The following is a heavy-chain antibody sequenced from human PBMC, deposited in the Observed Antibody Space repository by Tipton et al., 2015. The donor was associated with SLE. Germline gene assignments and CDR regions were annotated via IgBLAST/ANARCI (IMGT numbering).Heavy chain of an antibody. J-gene: IGHJ4*02. Sequence: SPRLSCAASGFTVSSNYMSWVRQAPGKGLEWVSVIYSGGSTYYADSVKGRFTISRDNSKNTLYLQMNSLRAEDTAVYYCARAGGQLAGFDYWGQGTLVTVSS. V-gene: IGHV3-53*05. CDR3: ARAGGQLAGFDY. CDR2: IYSGGST. D-gene: IGHD6-6*01. CDR1: GFTVSSNY.